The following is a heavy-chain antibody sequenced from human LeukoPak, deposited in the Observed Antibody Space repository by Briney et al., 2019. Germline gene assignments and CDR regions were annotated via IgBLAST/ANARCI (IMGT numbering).Heavy chain of an antibody. CDR2: INSDGSST. Sequence: PGGSLRLSCAASGFSPSSHWMHWVRQTPGKGLVWVSRINSDGSSTTYADSVKGRFTISRDNAKNTLYLQMNSLRAEDTAVYYCARGGYYSTSPGDYWGQGTLVTVSS. J-gene: IGHJ4*02. V-gene: IGHV3-74*01. CDR1: GFSPSSHW. CDR3: ARGGYYSTSPGDY. D-gene: IGHD6-6*01.